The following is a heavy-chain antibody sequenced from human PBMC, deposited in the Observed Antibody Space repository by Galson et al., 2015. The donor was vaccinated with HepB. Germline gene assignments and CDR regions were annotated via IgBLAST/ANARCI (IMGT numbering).Heavy chain of an antibody. D-gene: IGHD5-18*01. CDR2: ISYDGSNK. J-gene: IGHJ4*02. V-gene: IGHV3-30*04. Sequence: SLRLSCAASGFTFSSYAMHWVRRAPGKGLEWVAVISYDGSNKYYADSVKGRFTISRDNSKNTLYLQMNSLRAEDTAVYYCAREGYSYGYSQAGFDYWGQGTLVTVSS. CDR1: GFTFSSYA. CDR3: AREGYSYGYSQAGFDY.